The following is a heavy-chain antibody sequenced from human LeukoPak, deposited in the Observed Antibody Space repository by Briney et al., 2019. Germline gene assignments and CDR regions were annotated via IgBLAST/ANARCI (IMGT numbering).Heavy chain of an antibody. CDR3: ARFGPAPPRHYYYYYGMDV. CDR1: GYTFTSYG. D-gene: IGHD3-10*01. CDR2: ISAYNGNT. V-gene: IGHV1-18*01. Sequence: GASVKVSCKASGYTFTSYGISWVRQAPGQGLEWMGWISAYNGNTNYAQKLQGRVTMTTDTSTSTAYMELRSLRSDDTAVYYCARFGPAPPRHYYYYYGMDVWGQGTTVTVSS. J-gene: IGHJ6*02.